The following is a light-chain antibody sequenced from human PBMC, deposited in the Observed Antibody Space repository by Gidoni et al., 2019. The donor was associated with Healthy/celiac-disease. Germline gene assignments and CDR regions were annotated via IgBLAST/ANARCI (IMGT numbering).Light chain of an antibody. V-gene: IGLV3-19*01. Sequence: SSELTQDPAVSVALGQTVRITCQGDSLRSYYASWYQQKPGQAPVLVIYGKNNRPSGIPDRFSGSSSGNTASLTITGAQAEYEADYYCNSRDSSGNHLWVFGGGTKLTVL. CDR3: NSRDSSGNHLWV. CDR1: SLRSYY. J-gene: IGLJ3*02. CDR2: GKN.